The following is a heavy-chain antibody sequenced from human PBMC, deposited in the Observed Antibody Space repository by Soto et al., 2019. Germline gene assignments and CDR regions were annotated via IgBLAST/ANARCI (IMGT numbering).Heavy chain of an antibody. V-gene: IGHV1-18*04. Sequence: ASVKVSCKASGYTFTSYGISWVRQAPGQGLEWMGWISAYNGNTNYAQRFQDRVIITRDTSASTGYMELSSLRSEDTAVYYCARGKGMEENYFYYGLDIWGQGTTVTVSS. CDR1: GYTFTSYG. CDR2: ISAYNGNT. J-gene: IGHJ6*02. D-gene: IGHD1-1*01. CDR3: ARGKGMEENYFYYGLDI.